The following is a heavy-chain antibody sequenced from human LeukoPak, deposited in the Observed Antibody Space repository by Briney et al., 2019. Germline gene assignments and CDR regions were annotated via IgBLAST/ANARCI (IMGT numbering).Heavy chain of an antibody. CDR2: ISYDGSNK. CDR1: GFTFSSYA. D-gene: IGHD4-17*01. CDR3: ASPRSNYGDFHFSAFDI. V-gene: IGHV3-30-3*01. Sequence: PGGSLRLSCAASGFTFSSYAMHWVRQAPGKGLEWVAVISYDGSNKYYADSVKGRFTISRDNSKNTLYLQMNSLRAEDTAVYYCASPRSNYGDFHFSAFDIWGQGTMVTVSS. J-gene: IGHJ3*02.